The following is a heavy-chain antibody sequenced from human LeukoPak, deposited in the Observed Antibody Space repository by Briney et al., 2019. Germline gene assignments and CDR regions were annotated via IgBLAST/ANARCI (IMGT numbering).Heavy chain of an antibody. D-gene: IGHD2-8*02. CDR3: ASGGKYCTGGACYGD. CDR1: GFIVSDDY. Sequence: GGPLRLSCAASGFIVSDDYISWVRQTTGKGLEWVSVIYSGGATFYADSVKGRFTISRDNSKNTVHFQMNSLRAEDTAVYYCASGGKYCTGGACYGDWGQGTLVTVSS. V-gene: IGHV3-53*01. CDR2: IYSGGAT. J-gene: IGHJ4*02.